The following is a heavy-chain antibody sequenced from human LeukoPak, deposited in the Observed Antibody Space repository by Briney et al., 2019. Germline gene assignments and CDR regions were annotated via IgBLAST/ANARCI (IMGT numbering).Heavy chain of an antibody. CDR3: ARHSPHMDFDY. D-gene: IGHD2-21*01. Sequence: SETLSLTCAISGYSISSGYCWGWIRQPPGKGLEWIGSMSYSGSTYYNPSLKSRVTIAVDTSKTQFSLKLSSVTAADTAVYYCARHSPHMDFDYWGQGTLVTVSS. CDR1: GYSISSGYC. J-gene: IGHJ4*02. CDR2: MSYSGST. V-gene: IGHV4-38-2*01.